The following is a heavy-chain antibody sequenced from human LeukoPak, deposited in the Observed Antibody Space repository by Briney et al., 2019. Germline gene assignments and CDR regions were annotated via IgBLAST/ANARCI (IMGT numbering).Heavy chain of an antibody. D-gene: IGHD1-1*01. Sequence: SETLSLTCTVSGGSISSYYWSWIRQPPGKGLEWIGYIYYSGSTNYNPSLKSRVTISVDTSKNQFSLKLSSVTAADTAVYYCASFSTGTDDAFDIWGQGTMVTVSS. CDR3: ASFSTGTDDAFDI. J-gene: IGHJ3*02. V-gene: IGHV4-59*01. CDR1: GGSISSYY. CDR2: IYYSGST.